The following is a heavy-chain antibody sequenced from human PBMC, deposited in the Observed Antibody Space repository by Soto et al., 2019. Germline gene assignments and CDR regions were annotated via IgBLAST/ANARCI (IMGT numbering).Heavy chain of an antibody. Sequence: QVQLVESGGGVVQPGRSLRLSCAVSGFTVSTYGMHWVRQAPGKGLEWVAVISRDGGTKYYADSVKGRFTISRDNSSNTLFLEMNSLRGDDMAVDYCTGDVASGYWGQGTLVTVSS. CDR1: GFTVSTYG. CDR3: TGDVASGY. D-gene: IGHD2-8*02. CDR2: ISRDGGTK. J-gene: IGHJ4*02. V-gene: IGHV3-30*03.